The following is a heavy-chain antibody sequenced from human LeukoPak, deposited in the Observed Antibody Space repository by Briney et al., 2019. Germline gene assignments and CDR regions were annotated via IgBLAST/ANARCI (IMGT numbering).Heavy chain of an antibody. V-gene: IGHV6-1*01. Sequence: SQTLSLTCAISGDSFSSNSVTWNWIRQSPSRGLXXXGRTYYRSTWYNXYAXXVRGRITVNPDTSKNQFSLHLNSVTPEDTAVYYCARRLTQYDCFDPRGQGILVTVSS. CDR1: GDSFSSNSVT. CDR2: TYYRSTWYN. CDR3: ARRLTQYDCFDP. J-gene: IGHJ5*02. D-gene: IGHD2-2*01.